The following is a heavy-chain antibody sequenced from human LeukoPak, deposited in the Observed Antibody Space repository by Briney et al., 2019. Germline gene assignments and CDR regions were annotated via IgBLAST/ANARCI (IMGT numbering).Heavy chain of an antibody. D-gene: IGHD1-26*01. CDR1: GFTFSSYW. J-gene: IGHJ1*01. Sequence: GGSLRLSCAASGFTFSSYWMSWVRQAPGKGLEWVSSISRSSRHLYYGGSVKGRFSISRDDAKNSLHLQMNSLRAEDTAVYYCVRDLMAMGATTAYLHQWGQGTLVTVSS. CDR3: VRDLMAMGATTAYLHQ. V-gene: IGHV3-21*01. CDR2: ISRSSRHL.